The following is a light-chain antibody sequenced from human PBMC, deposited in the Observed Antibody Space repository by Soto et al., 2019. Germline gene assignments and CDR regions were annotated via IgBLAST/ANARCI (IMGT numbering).Light chain of an antibody. CDR3: CSYAGISVYV. CDR2: EVI. J-gene: IGLJ1*01. CDR1: SSDVGTFNL. V-gene: IGLV2-23*02. Sequence: QSVLTQVASVSGSPGQSITISCTGTSSDVGTFNLVSWYQQHPGKAPRLMIYEVIKRPSGVSNRFSGSKSGNTASLTISGLQADVDADYYCCSYAGISVYVFGTGTKVNVL.